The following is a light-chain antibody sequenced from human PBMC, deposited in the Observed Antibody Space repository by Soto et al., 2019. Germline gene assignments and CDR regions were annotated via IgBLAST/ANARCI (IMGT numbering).Light chain of an antibody. V-gene: IGKV3-11*01. CDR1: QSVRTY. Sequence: EIVLTQSPVTLSLSPGERATLSCRASQSVRTYLAWYQVRPGQAPRLLIYDASRRASGVPARFSGSGSGTDFTLTISSLEPEDFALYYCQQRNTWPPITVGQATRLESK. CDR3: QQRNTWPPIT. J-gene: IGKJ5*01. CDR2: DAS.